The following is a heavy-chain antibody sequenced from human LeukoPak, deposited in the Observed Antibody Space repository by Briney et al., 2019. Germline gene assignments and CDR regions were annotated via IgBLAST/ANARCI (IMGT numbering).Heavy chain of an antibody. CDR3: ARGGPAAGRFDY. V-gene: IGHV3-21*01. D-gene: IGHD6-13*01. Sequence: KPGGSLRLSCAASGFTFSSYSMNWVRQAPGKGLEWVSSISSSSSYIYYADSVKGRFTISRDNAKNSLYLQMNSLRAEDTAVYYCARGGPAAGRFDYWGQGTLVTVSS. CDR2: ISSSSSYI. CDR1: GFTFSSYS. J-gene: IGHJ4*02.